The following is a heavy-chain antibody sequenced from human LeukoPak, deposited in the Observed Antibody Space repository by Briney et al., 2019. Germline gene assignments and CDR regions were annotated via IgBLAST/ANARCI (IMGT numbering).Heavy chain of an antibody. J-gene: IGHJ6*02. CDR2: IRSGGDNI. V-gene: IGHV3-48*01. CDR1: GFTFSSDP. Sequence: TGGSLRLSCATSGFTFSSDPMNWVRQAPGKGLEWVSHIRSGGDNIHYADSVRGRFTISRDNAKNSLYLQMSNLRAEDTAVYFCARGGGLDVWGQGATVTVSS. CDR3: ARGGGLDV. D-gene: IGHD3-16*01.